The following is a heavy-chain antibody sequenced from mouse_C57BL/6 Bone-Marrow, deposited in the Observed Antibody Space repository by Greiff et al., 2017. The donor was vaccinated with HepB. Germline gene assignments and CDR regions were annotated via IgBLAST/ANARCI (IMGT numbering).Heavy chain of an antibody. CDR1: GFNIKDDY. V-gene: IGHV14-4*01. CDR2: IDPENGDT. Sequence: EVQLQQSGAELVRPGASVKLSCTASGFNIKDDYMHWVKQRPEQGLEWIGWIDPENGDTEYASKFQGKATITADTSSNTAYLQLSSLTSEDTAVYYCLYEGDYAMDYWGQGTSVTVSS. CDR3: LYEGDYAMDY. J-gene: IGHJ4*01. D-gene: IGHD1-1*01.